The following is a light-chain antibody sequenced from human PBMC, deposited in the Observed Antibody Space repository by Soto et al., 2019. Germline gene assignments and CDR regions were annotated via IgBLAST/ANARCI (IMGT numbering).Light chain of an antibody. J-gene: IGKJ2*01. CDR3: QQYGTSPPSP. CDR2: GAS. Sequence: EIVLTQSPGTLSLSPGERATLSCRASQTVNSTHLVWYQQKPGQAPRLLIYGASSRPTGIPDRFSGSGSGTVFTLIINRLEPEDFAVYYCQQYGTSPPSPVGQGPKLEIK. CDR1: QTVNSTH. V-gene: IGKV3-20*01.